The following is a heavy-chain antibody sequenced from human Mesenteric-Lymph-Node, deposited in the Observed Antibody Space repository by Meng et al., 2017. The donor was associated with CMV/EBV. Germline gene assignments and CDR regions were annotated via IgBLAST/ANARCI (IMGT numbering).Heavy chain of an antibody. CDR3: AKDRGSSGWFQYHFDY. V-gene: IGHV3-23*01. J-gene: IGHJ4*02. Sequence: GGSLRLSCAASGFSFSTYAMSWVRQAPGKGLEWVSAVSGGGGSTYYADSVKGRFTISRDNSENTVYLQMNSLGAEDTAVYYCAKDRGSSGWFQYHFDYWGQGTLVTVSS. CDR2: VSGGGGST. CDR1: GFSFSTYA. D-gene: IGHD6-19*01.